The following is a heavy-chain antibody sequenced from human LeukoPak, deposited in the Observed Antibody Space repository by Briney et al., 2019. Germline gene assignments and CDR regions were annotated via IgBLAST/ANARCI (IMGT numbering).Heavy chain of an antibody. J-gene: IGHJ5*02. V-gene: IGHV1-18*01. Sequence: GASVKVSCKASGYTFTSYGISWVRQAPGQGLEWVGWISAYNGNTNYAQKLQGRVTMTTDTSTSTAYMELRSLRSDDTAVYYCAREDFRDYYDSSGYYVWFDPWGQETLVTVSS. CDR3: AREDFRDYYDSSGYYVWFDP. CDR1: GYTFTSYG. CDR2: ISAYNGNT. D-gene: IGHD3-22*01.